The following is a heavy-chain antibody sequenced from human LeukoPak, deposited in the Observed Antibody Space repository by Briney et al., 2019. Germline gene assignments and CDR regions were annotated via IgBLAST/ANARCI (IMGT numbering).Heavy chain of an antibody. CDR2: INHRGST. Sequence: SETLSLTCAVYGGSFSDYYWTWIRQPPGKGLEWIGEINHRGSTHYNPSLKSRVTISVDTSKKQLSLKLSSVTAADTAVYYCATYSTGFDIWGQGTVVTVSS. CDR1: GGSFSDYY. D-gene: IGHD6-19*01. CDR3: ATYSTGFDI. J-gene: IGHJ3*02. V-gene: IGHV4-34*01.